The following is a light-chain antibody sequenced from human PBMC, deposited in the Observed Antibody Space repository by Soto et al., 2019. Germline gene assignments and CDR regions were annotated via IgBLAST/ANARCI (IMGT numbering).Light chain of an antibody. Sequence: QSALTQPRSVSGSPTQSVTISCTGTSSDVGGYNYVSWYQQHPGKAPKLMIYDVTNRPSGIPDRFSGSKSGNTASLTISGLQAEDEADYYCCSYAGSSTRVSGTGTKVTVL. CDR1: SSDVGGYNY. CDR3: CSYAGSSTRV. J-gene: IGLJ1*01. CDR2: DVT. V-gene: IGLV2-11*01.